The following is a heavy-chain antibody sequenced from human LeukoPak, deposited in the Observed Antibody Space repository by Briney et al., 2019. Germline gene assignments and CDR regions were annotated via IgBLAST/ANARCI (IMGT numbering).Heavy chain of an antibody. CDR3: ARDGVRPDYVWGSYPLYYFDY. V-gene: IGHV1-18*01. Sequence: ASVKVSCKASGYTFTSYGISWVRQAPGQGLEWMGWISAYNGNTNYAQKLQGRVTMTTDTSTSTAYMELRSLRSEDTAVYYCARDGVRPDYVWGSYPLYYFDYWGQGTLVTVSS. CDR2: ISAYNGNT. J-gene: IGHJ4*02. CDR1: GYTFTSYG. D-gene: IGHD3-16*02.